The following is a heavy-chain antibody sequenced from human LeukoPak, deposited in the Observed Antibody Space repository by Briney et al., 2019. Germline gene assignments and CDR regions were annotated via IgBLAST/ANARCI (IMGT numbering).Heavy chain of an antibody. CDR1: GYTFTNYY. Sequence: ASVKVSCKASGYTFTNYYMYWVRQAPGQGLEWMGIINPGVGSTNYAQKFQGRVTMTGDTSTSTAYMELTSLRSDDTAVYYCAGAYYYDSSGFYPGGDYWGQGTLVTVSS. CDR3: AGAYYYDSSGFYPGGDY. D-gene: IGHD3-22*01. CDR2: INPGVGST. J-gene: IGHJ4*02. V-gene: IGHV1-46*01.